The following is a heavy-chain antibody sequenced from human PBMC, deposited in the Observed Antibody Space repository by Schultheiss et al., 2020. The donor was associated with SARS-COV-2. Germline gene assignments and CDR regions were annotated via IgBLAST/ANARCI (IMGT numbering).Heavy chain of an antibody. V-gene: IGHV4-39*07. CDR1: GGSISSSSYY. J-gene: IGHJ5*02. CDR2: IYTSGST. D-gene: IGHD1-26*01. CDR3: ARVEYSGSYSPVNWFDP. Sequence: SETLSLTCTVSGGSISSSSYYWGWIRQPPGKGLEWIGSIYTSGSTNYNPSLKSRVTISVDTSKNQFSLKLSSVTAADTAVYYCARVEYSGSYSPVNWFDPWGQGTLVTVSS.